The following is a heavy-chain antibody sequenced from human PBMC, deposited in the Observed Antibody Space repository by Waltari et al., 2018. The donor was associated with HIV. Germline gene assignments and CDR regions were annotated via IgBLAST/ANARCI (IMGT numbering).Heavy chain of an antibody. CDR1: GFTFSEYY. CDR2: ISSSGSTI. D-gene: IGHD4-17*01. V-gene: IGHV3-11*01. J-gene: IGHJ6*02. Sequence: QVQLVESGGGLVKPGGSLRLSCAASGFTFSEYYMSWIRQAPGKGLECVSYISSSGSTIYYADSVKGRFTISRDNAKNSLYLQMNSLRAEDTAVYYCARGSVLGYGDYRRDYGMDVWGQGTTVTVSS. CDR3: ARGSVLGYGDYRRDYGMDV.